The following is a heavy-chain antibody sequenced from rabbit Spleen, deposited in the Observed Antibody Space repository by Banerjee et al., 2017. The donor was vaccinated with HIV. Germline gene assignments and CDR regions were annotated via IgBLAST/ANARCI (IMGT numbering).Heavy chain of an antibody. V-gene: IGHV1S45*01. CDR2: IYAGSSGNT. J-gene: IGHJ3*01. D-gene: IGHD1-1*01. CDR3: ARDASSSGYYRDTRLDL. Sequence: QQQLVDSGGGLVQPGGSLTLTCTVSGFSFSSSYWICWVRQAPGKGLEWIACIYAGSSGNTYYASWVNGRFTISSHNAQNTLYLQLNSLTAADTATYFCARDASSSGYYRDTRLDLWAQAPSSPS. CDR1: GFSFSSSYW.